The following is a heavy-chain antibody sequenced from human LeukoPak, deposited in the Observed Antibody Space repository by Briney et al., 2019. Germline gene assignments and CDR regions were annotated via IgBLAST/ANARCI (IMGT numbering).Heavy chain of an antibody. V-gene: IGHV4-4*07. Sequence: SETLSLTCTVSGGSISSYYWSWIRQPAGKGLEWIGRIYTSGSTNYNPSLKSRVTMSVDTSKNQFSLKLSSVTAADTAVYYCAATHYDILTGSSPFGPWGQGTLVTVSS. J-gene: IGHJ5*02. CDR3: AATHYDILTGSSPFGP. D-gene: IGHD3-9*01. CDR1: GGSISSYY. CDR2: IYTSGST.